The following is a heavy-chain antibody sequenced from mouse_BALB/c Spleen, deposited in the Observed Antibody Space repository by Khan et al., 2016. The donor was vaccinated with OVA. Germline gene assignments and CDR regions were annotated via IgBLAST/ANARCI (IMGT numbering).Heavy chain of an antibody. V-gene: IGHV3-2*02. CDR1: GYSITSGYA. CDR3: ARGNYYVYDFDY. CDR2: ISYSGVT. D-gene: IGHD1-1*01. J-gene: IGHJ2*01. Sequence: EVQLQESGPGLVKPSQSLSLTCTVTGYSITSGYAWNWIRQFPGNKLEWMGYISYSGVTSYTPSLKSRISITRDTSKNQFFLQLTSVTTEDTATYYCARGNYYVYDFDYWGQGTTLTVSS.